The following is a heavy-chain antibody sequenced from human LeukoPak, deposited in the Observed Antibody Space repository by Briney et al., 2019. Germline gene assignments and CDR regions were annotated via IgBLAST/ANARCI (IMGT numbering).Heavy chain of an antibody. V-gene: IGHV4-59*08. CDR1: GGSISSYY. CDR3: ARRIAGATGDY. J-gene: IGHJ4*02. D-gene: IGHD1-26*01. CDR2: IYYSGST. Sequence: PSETLSLTCTVSGGSISSYYWSWIRQPPGKGLEWIGYIYYSGSTNYNPSLKSRVTISVDTSKNQFSLKLSSVTAADTAVYYCARRIAGATGDYWGQGTLVTVSS.